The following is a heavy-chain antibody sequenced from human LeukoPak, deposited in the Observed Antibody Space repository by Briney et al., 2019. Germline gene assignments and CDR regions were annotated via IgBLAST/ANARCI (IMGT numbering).Heavy chain of an antibody. V-gene: IGHV1-46*01. J-gene: IGHJ4*02. CDR3: ARTAARRFDY. Sequence: ASVKVSCKASGGAFSSFAINWVRQAPGQGLEWMGIINPTGGSTTYAQKFQGRVTMTRDTSTSTVYMELSSLRSDDTAVYYCARTAARRFDYWGQGTLVTVSS. CDR2: INPTGGST. D-gene: IGHD6-6*01. CDR1: GGAFSSFA.